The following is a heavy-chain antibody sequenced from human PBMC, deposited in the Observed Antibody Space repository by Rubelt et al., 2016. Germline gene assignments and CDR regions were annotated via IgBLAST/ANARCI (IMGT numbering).Heavy chain of an antibody. Sequence: GGGLGQPGGSLRLSCTASGFAFSIYAMNWVRQAPGKGLEWVSAISSSGVSTYYIDSVRGRFTLSRDTAKNSLYLQMNSLRAEDTAVYYCATYCGSDPCYGWNYYGMDVWGQGTTVTVSS. CDR1: GFAFSIYA. J-gene: IGHJ6*02. V-gene: IGHV3-23*01. CDR3: ATYCGSDPCYGWNYYGMDV. D-gene: IGHD2-21*02. CDR2: ISSSGVST.